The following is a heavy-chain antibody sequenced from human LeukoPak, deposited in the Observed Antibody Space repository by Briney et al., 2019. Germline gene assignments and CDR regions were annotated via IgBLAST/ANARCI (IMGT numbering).Heavy chain of an antibody. J-gene: IGHJ4*02. CDR2: IYSGST. CDR3: ARDVGRGLDY. D-gene: IGHD2-15*01. CDR1: GGSISSSSYY. Sequence: PSETLSLTCTVSGGSISSSSYYWTWIRQPPGKGLDWIGYIYSGSTNYNPSLKSRVTISVDTSKNQFSLKVRSVTAADTALYYCARDVGRGLDYWGQGTLVTVSS. V-gene: IGHV4-61*01.